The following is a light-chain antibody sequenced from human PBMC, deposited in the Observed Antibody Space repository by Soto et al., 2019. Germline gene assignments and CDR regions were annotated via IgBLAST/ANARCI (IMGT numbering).Light chain of an antibody. CDR2: GNS. V-gene: IGLV1-40*01. CDR3: QSYESSLSGYV. CDR1: SSNIGAGYD. Sequence: QSALTQPPSVSGAPGQRVTISCTGSSSNIGAGYDVHWYQQLPGTAPKLLIYGNSNRPSGVPDRFSGYKSGTSASLAITGLQAEDEADYYCQSYESSLSGYVFGTGTKLTVL. J-gene: IGLJ1*01.